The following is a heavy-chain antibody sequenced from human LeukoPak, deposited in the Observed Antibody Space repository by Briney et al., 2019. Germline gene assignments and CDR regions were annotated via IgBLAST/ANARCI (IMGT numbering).Heavy chain of an antibody. CDR3: ARVDTAMRDYYYYYMDV. CDR2: ISAYNGNT. CDR1: GYTFTSYG. D-gene: IGHD5-18*01. J-gene: IGHJ6*03. Sequence: GASVKVSCKASGYTFTSYGISWVRQAPGQGLEWMGWISAYNGNTNYAQKLQGRVTMTTDTSTSTAYMELRSLRSEDTAVYYCARVDTAMRDYYYYYMDVWGKGTTVTVSS. V-gene: IGHV1-18*01.